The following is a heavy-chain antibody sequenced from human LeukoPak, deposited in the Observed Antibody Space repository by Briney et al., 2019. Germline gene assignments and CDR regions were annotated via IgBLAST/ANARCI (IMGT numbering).Heavy chain of an antibody. CDR1: GGSFSGYY. CDR2: INHSGST. D-gene: IGHD3-10*01. Sequence: SETLSLTCAVYGGSFSGYYWSWIRQPPAKGLEWIGEINHSGSTNYNPSLKSRVTISVDTSKNQFSLKLSSVTAADTAVYYCARGRYYGSGSYYNIARYYYYGMDVWGQGTTVTVSS. V-gene: IGHV4-34*01. J-gene: IGHJ6*02. CDR3: ARGRYYGSGSYYNIARYYYYGMDV.